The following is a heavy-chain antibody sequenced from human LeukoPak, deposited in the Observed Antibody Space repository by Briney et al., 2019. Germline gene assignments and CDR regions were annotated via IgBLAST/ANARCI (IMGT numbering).Heavy chain of an antibody. V-gene: IGHV4-59*01. CDR1: GGSISSYY. CDR3: ARDSGDSYYNPNNWFDP. J-gene: IGHJ5*02. D-gene: IGHD3-10*01. CDR2: IYYSGST. Sequence: SETLSLTCTVSGGSISSYYWSWIRQPPGKGLEWIGYIYYSGSTNYNPSLKSRVTISVDTSKNQFSLKLSSVTAANTAVYYCARDSGDSYYNPNNWFDPWGQGTLVTVSS.